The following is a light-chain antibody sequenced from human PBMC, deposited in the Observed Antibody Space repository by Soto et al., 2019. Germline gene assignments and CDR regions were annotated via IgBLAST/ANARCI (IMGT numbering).Light chain of an antibody. Sequence: EIVLTQSPGTLSLSPGERATLSCRADQSISNNFLAWYQQKPGQAPRLLIYGASTRATGIPARFSGSGSGTDFTLKISRVEAEDVGVYYCMQPLQSWTFGQGTKVDIK. CDR2: GAS. CDR1: QSISNNF. V-gene: IGKV3-20*01. J-gene: IGKJ1*01. CDR3: MQPLQSWT.